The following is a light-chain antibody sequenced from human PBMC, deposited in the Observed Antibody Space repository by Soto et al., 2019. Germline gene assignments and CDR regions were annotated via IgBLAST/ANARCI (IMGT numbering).Light chain of an antibody. CDR2: VPS. J-gene: IGKJ1*01. CDR3: QQYGTSPQT. Sequence: EIVLTQSPGILSLSPGERASLSCRASQRVSSNYLAWFQQKPGQAPRLLISVPSSRATGIPDRFSGSGSGTDFTLTISRLEPEDFAVYYCQQYGTSPQTFGQGTKVDIK. V-gene: IGKV3-20*01. CDR1: QRVSSNY.